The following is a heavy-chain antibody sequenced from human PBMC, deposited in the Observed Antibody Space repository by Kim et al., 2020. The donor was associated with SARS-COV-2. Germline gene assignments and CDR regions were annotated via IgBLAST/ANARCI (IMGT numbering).Heavy chain of an antibody. CDR3: AKERDDVLTGFSEGFFDS. V-gene: IGHV3-30*18. J-gene: IGHJ4*02. CDR1: GFTFSSSG. D-gene: IGHD3-9*01. CDR2: ISFDGSNK. Sequence: GGSLRLSRAASGFTFSSSGMHWVRQAPGKGLEWVAVISFDGSNKYYEGSLKGRFTISRDNSKNTLYLQMDSLRAEDTAVYYCAKERDDVLTGFSEGFFDSWGQGTLVTVSS.